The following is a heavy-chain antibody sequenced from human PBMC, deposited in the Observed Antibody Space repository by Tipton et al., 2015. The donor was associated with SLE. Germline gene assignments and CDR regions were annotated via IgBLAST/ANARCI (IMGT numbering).Heavy chain of an antibody. CDR3: ASGILTGNAAFDV. V-gene: IGHV4-34*01. Sequence: TLSLTCAVYGGSFSGYYWSWIRQPPGKGLEWIGEINHSGSTNYNPSLKSRVTILVDTSKNQFSLKLRSVTAADTAVYYCASGILTGNAAFDVWGQGTMVSVSP. D-gene: IGHD3-9*01. J-gene: IGHJ3*01. CDR1: GGSFSGYY. CDR2: INHSGST.